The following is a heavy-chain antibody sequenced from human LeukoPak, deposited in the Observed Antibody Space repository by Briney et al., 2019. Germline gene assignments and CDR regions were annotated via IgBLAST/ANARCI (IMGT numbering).Heavy chain of an antibody. CDR2: ISHDGDNK. V-gene: IGHV3-30*18. D-gene: IGHD6-19*01. CDR3: AKDLDSSGWYWYFDY. Sequence: GGSLRLSCAASGFTFSNYAMTWVRQTPGKGLEWVAIISHDGDNKYYEDSVKGRFAISRDNSKNTLYLEMNSLRAEDTAVYYCAKDLDSSGWYWYFDYWGQGTLVTVSS. CDR1: GFTFSNYA. J-gene: IGHJ4*02.